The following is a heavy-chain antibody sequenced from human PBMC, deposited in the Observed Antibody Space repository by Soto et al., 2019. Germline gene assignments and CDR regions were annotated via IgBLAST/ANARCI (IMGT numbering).Heavy chain of an antibody. D-gene: IGHD2-21*02. CDR1: GFTFSVYA. Sequence: EVQLLESGGGFVQPGGSLRLSCAATGFTFSVYAMTWVRQAPGKGLEWVSAVTANGGSTYSADSVQGRFTISRDNTKNTLFLQINSLRAEDTAVYYCASLGVGDWANYYYYYGMDVWGQGTTVTVSS. V-gene: IGHV3-23*01. CDR3: ASLGVGDWANYYYYYGMDV. CDR2: VTANGGST. J-gene: IGHJ6*02.